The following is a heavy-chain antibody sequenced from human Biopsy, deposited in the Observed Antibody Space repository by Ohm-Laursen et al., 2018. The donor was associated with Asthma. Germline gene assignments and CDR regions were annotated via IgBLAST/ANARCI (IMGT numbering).Heavy chain of an antibody. CDR3: ARGGYCTSPTCPWGRYATDV. V-gene: IGHV3-7*01. CDR1: GFTFNSYC. Sequence: SLRLSCTATGFTFNSYCMSWVRQAQGKGLEWVANIKKDGSETYYVDSVKGRFTISRDNAKNSLYLHINSLRAEDTAVYYCARGGYCTSPTCPWGRYATDVWGQGTTVTVAS. CDR2: IKKDGSET. D-gene: IGHD2-2*01. J-gene: IGHJ6*02.